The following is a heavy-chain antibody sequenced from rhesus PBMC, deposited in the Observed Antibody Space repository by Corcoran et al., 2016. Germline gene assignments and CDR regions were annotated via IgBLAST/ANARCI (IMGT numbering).Heavy chain of an antibody. Sequence: QVQLQQWGEGLVKPSETLSLTCAVYGGSISGPYYWDWFRQPPGKGLEWIGYIYGNSASVNYNPSLKNRVTIAKDTSKNQFSLELRSVTAADTAVYYCARGSDMVAAGTWGRGVLVTVSS. CDR2: IYGNSASV. V-gene: IGHV4-73*01. J-gene: IGHJ4*01. D-gene: IGHD6-25*01. CDR3: ARGSDMVAAGT. CDR1: GGSISGPYY.